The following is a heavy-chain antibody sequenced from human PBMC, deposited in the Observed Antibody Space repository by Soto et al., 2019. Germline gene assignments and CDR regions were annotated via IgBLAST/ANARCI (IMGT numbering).Heavy chain of an antibody. CDR2: ISSSSSYI. J-gene: IGHJ6*02. D-gene: IGHD3-9*01. Sequence: VGSLRLSCAASGFTFSSYSMNWVRQAPGKGLEWVSSISSSSSYIYYADSVKGRFTISRDNAKNSLYLQMNSLRAEDTAVYYCARDGNFGVGLVIRPKRYYYGMDVWGQGNTVTVSS. V-gene: IGHV3-21*01. CDR1: GFTFSSYS. CDR3: ARDGNFGVGLVIRPKRYYYGMDV.